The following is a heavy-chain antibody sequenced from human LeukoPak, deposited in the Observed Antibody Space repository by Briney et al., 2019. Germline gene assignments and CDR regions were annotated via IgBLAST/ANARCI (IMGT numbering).Heavy chain of an antibody. J-gene: IGHJ4*02. V-gene: IGHV3-11*01. Sequence: PGGSLRLSCAASGFTFSDYYMSWIRQPPRKGLQGVSYISSSGSTIYYANSVKRRFIISRDNAKNSLYLQMNSLRAEDTAVYYCARGPEVPATAPPDYWGQGTLVTVSS. CDR2: ISSSGSTI. D-gene: IGHD2-2*01. CDR3: ARGPEVPATAPPDY. CDR1: GFTFSDYY.